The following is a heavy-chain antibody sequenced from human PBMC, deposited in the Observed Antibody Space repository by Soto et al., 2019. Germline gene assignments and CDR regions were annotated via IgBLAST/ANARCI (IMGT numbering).Heavy chain of an antibody. CDR1: GFPFSDYY. V-gene: IGHV3-11*06. Sequence: QVQLVESGGGLVKPGGSLRLSCAASGFPFSDYYMNWIRQAPGKGLEWVPYISSSSIYTNYADSVKGRFTISRDNAKNSLYLRMNSLRPEDTAVYYCVRDISPNNFASGSFTYWGQGILVTVSS. CDR3: VRDISPNNFASGSFTY. D-gene: IGHD3-10*01. CDR2: ISSSSIYT. J-gene: IGHJ4*02.